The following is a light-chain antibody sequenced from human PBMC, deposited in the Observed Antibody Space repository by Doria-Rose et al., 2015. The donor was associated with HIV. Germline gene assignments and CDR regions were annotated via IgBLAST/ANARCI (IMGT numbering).Light chain of an antibody. V-gene: IGKV1-8*01. J-gene: IGKJ2*01. CDR2: AAS. CDR3: QQYYSYPRT. Sequence: TQSPSSLSASTGDRVTITCRASQGISSYLAWYQQKPGKAPKLLIYAASTLQSGVPSRFSGSGSGTDFTLTISCLQSEDFAAYYYQQYYSYPRTFGQGTKLEIK. CDR1: QGISSY.